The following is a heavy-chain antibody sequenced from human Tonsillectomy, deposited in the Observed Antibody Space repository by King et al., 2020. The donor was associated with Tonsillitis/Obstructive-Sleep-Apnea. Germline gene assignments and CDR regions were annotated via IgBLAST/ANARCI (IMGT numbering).Heavy chain of an antibody. J-gene: IGHJ3*02. V-gene: IGHV3-20*04. CDR3: ARELGYCSGGSCRYDAFDI. Sequence: VQLVESGGGVVRPGGSLRLSCAASGFTFDDYGMSWVRQAPGKGLEWVSGINWNGGSTGYADSVKGRFTISRDNAKNSLYLQMNSLIAEDTALYYCARELGYCSGGSCRYDAFDIWGQGTMVTVSS. CDR2: INWNGGST. CDR1: GFTFDDYG. D-gene: IGHD2-15*01.